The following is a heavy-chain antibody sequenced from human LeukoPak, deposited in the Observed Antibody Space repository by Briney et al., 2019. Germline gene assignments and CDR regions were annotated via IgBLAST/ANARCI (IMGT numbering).Heavy chain of an antibody. CDR2: TYYRSKWYN. Sequence: SQTLSLTCAISGDSVSSNIASWNWIRQSPSRGLGWLGGTYYRSKWYNDYAVSVKSRITINPDTSKNQFSLQLNSVTPEDTAVYYCARVYNWNPAGAFDIWGQGTVVTVSS. V-gene: IGHV6-1*01. D-gene: IGHD1-1*01. CDR1: GDSVSSNIAS. CDR3: ARVYNWNPAGAFDI. J-gene: IGHJ3*02.